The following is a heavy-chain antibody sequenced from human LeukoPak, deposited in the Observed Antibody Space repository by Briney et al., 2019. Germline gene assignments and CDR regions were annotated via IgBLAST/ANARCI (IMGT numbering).Heavy chain of an antibody. D-gene: IGHD3-10*01. CDR3: ARDSGTTGEVKFDP. V-gene: IGHV1-18*01. J-gene: IGHJ5*02. Sequence: ASVKVSCKASGYTFTSYGISWVRRAPGQGLEWMGWISAYNGNTNYAQKLQGRVTMTTDTSTSTAYMELRSLRSDDTAVYYCARDSGTTGEVKFDPWGQGTLVTVSS. CDR1: GYTFTSYG. CDR2: ISAYNGNT.